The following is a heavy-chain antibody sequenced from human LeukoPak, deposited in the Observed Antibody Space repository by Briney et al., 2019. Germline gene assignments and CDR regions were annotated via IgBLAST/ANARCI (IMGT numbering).Heavy chain of an antibody. V-gene: IGHV1-69*13. D-gene: IGHD3-3*02. CDR3: ARDLVHHRLLATVYNWFDP. Sequence: GASVKVSCKASGGTFSSYAISWARQAPGQGLEWMGGIIPIFGTANYAQKFQGRVTITADESTSTAYMELSRLRSDDTAVYYCARDLVHHRLLATVYNWFDPWGQGTLVTVSS. J-gene: IGHJ5*02. CDR2: IIPIFGTA. CDR1: GGTFSSYA.